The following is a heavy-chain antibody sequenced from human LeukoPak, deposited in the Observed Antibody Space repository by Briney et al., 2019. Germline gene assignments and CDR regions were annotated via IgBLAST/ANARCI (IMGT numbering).Heavy chain of an antibody. CDR1: GYIFISYY. Sequence: ASVKVSCTASGYIFISYYMHWVRQAPGQGLEWMGIINPSGGSTSYAQKFQGRVTMTRDTSTSTVYMELSSLRSEDTAVYYCARVRRPFTPFDYWGQGTLVTVSS. CDR2: INPSGGST. J-gene: IGHJ4*02. CDR3: ARVRRPFTPFDY. V-gene: IGHV1-46*01.